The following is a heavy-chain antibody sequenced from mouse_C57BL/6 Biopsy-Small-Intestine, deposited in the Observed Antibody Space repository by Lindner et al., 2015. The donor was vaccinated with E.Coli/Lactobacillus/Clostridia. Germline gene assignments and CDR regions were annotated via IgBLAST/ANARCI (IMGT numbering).Heavy chain of an antibody. CDR3: SRNPY. Sequence: VQLQESGPELVKPGASVKISCMASGYSLTDYFMNWVKQSHGRTLEWIGRLNPCTGDTFYNQKFMDKASFTIDKSSNTAHMELRSLTSEDSAVYYCSRNPYWGQGTTLTVSS. CDR2: LNPCTGDT. J-gene: IGHJ2*01. V-gene: IGHV1-20*01. CDR1: GYSLTDYF.